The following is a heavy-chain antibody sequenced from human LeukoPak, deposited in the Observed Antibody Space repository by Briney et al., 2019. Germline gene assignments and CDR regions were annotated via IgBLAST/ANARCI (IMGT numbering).Heavy chain of an antibody. CDR3: ARGVRVLMVYAIGDY. J-gene: IGHJ4*02. D-gene: IGHD2-8*01. CDR2: IWYDGSNK. CDR1: GFTFSSYG. V-gene: IGHV3-33*01. Sequence: GGSLRLSCVASGFTFSSYGMHWVRQAPGKGLEWVAVIWYDGSNKYYADSVKGRFTISRDNSKNTLYLQMNSLRAEDTAVYYCARGVRVLMVYAIGDYWGQGTLVTVSS.